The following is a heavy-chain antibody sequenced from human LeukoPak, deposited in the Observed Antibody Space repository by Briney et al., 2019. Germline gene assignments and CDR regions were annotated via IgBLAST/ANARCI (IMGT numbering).Heavy chain of an antibody. CDR2: IYPGDSDT. J-gene: IGHJ4*02. D-gene: IGHD5-18*01. CDR1: GYGFTSYW. Sequence: GAXLKISFKGSGYGFTSYWIGWVRQMPGKGVEWMGIIYPGDSDTRYSPSFQGQVTISADKSISTAYLQWSSLKASDTAMYYCARHEWDTAMLYWGQGTLVTVSS. V-gene: IGHV5-51*01. CDR3: ARHEWDTAMLY.